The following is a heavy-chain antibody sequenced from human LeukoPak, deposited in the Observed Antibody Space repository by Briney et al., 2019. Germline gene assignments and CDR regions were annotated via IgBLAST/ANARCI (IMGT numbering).Heavy chain of an antibody. V-gene: IGHV1-69*05. CDR1: GGTFSSYA. D-gene: IGHD2-2*02. CDR2: IIPIFGTA. J-gene: IGHJ3*02. CDR3: ARNHCSSTSCYTQYDAFDI. Sequence: SVKVSCKASGGTFSSYAISWVRQAPGQGLEWMGGIIPIFGTANYAQKFQGRVTITTDESTSTAYMELSSLRSEDTAVYYCARNHCSSTSCYTQYDAFDIWGQGTMVTVSS.